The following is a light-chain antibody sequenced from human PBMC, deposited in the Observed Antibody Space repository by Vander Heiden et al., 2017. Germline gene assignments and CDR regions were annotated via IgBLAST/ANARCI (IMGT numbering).Light chain of an antibody. CDR3: QQHNSYPRT. CDR2: KAS. V-gene: IGKV1-5*03. CDR1: QSIDRW. J-gene: IGKJ1*01. Sequence: QMTQSPSTLSASVGDRVTITCRTSQSIDRWLAWYQQKPGKAPNLLIYKASTLKSGVPSRFSGSGSETDFTLTITTLQPDDFATYYCQQHNSYPRTFGQGTKVEIK.